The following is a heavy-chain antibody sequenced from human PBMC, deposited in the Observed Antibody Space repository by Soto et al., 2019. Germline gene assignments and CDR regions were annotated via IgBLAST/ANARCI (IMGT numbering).Heavy chain of an antibody. Sequence: SETLSLTCAVSGGSISSGGYSWSWIRQPPGKGLEWIGYIYHSGSTNSNPSLKSRVTISVDKSKNQFSLKLSSVTAADTAVYYCAREAPGTSYFDCWGRGTQVTVSS. D-gene: IGHD6-13*01. J-gene: IGHJ4*02. CDR3: AREAPGTSYFDC. CDR2: IYHSGST. CDR1: GGSISSGGYS. V-gene: IGHV4-30-2*01.